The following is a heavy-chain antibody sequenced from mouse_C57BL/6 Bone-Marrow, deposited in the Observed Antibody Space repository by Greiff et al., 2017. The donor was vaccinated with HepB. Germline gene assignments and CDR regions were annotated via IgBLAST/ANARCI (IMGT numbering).Heavy chain of an antibody. D-gene: IGHD2-4*01. CDR1: GYTFTSYW. CDR2: IYPGSGST. CDR3: ARSGWYDYDPAWFAY. J-gene: IGHJ3*01. Sequence: QVQLQHPGAELVKPGASVKMSCKASGYTFTSYWITWVKQRPGQGLEWIGDIYPGSGSTNYNEKFKSKATLTVDTSSSTAYMQLSSLTSEDSAVYYCARSGWYDYDPAWFAYWGQGTLVTVSA. V-gene: IGHV1-55*01.